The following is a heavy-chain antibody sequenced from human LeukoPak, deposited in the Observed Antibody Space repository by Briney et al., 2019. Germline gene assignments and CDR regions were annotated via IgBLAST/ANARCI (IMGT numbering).Heavy chain of an antibody. J-gene: IGHJ6*04. V-gene: IGHV1-69*06. CDR2: IIPIFGTA. CDR1: GGTFSSYA. CDR3: ASWIGGYCSGGSCYDGMDV. D-gene: IGHD2-15*01. Sequence: SVKVSCKASGGTFSSYAISWVRQAPGQGLEWMGGIIPIFGTANYAQKFQGRVTITADKSTSTAYMELSSLRSEDTAVYYCASWIGGYCSGGSCYDGMDVWGKGATVTASS.